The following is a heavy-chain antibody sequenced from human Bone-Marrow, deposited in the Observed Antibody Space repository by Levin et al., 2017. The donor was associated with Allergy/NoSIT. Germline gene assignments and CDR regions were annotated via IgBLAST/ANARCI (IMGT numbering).Heavy chain of an antibody. CDR3: AKGDYYMDV. CDR1: GDSVSSTSAA. D-gene: IGHD3-16*01. CDR2: TFYRSKWYN. V-gene: IGHV6-1*01. Sequence: SQTLSLPCAISGDSVSSTSAAWNWIRQSPSRGLEWLGRTFYRSKWYNDYAISVKGRLTINPDTSKNQFSLQLNSVTPEDMGVYYCAKGDYYMDVWGKGTTVTVSS. J-gene: IGHJ6*03.